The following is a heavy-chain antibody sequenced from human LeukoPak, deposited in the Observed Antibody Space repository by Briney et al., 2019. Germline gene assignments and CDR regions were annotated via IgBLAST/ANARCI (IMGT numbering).Heavy chain of an antibody. CDR3: AXPRPSHPKQHFDWLLSVNDAFDI. V-gene: IGHV5-51*01. CDR2: IYPGDSDT. J-gene: IGHJ3*02. Sequence: GESLKISCKCSGYSFTSYWIGWVRQMPGKGLEWMGIIYPGDSDTRYSPSFQGQVTISADKSISTAYLQWSSLKASDTAMYYCAXPRPSHPKQHFDWLLSVNDAFDIWGQGTMVTVSS. D-gene: IGHD3-9*01. CDR1: GYSFTSYW.